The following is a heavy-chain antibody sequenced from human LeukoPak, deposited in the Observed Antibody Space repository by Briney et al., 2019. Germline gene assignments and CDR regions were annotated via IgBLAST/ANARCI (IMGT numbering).Heavy chain of an antibody. V-gene: IGHV1-2*02. Sequence: ASVKVSCKASGYTFTGYYMHWVRQAPGQGLEWMGWINPNSGGTHYAQNFQGRVTMTRDTSISTAYMEVTRLTFDDTAVYYCARGGSNWRFDPWDQGTLVTVSS. J-gene: IGHJ5*02. CDR3: ARGGSNWRFDP. CDR2: INPNSGGT. D-gene: IGHD3-10*01. CDR1: GYTFTGYY.